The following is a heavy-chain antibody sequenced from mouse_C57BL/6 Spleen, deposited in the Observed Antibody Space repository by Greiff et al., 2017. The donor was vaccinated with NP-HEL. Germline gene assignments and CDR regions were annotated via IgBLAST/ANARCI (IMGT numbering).Heavy chain of an antibody. CDR3: ARNYDYEEGEFGY. D-gene: IGHD2-4*01. J-gene: IGHJ2*01. Sequence: VQLQQPGAELVRPGSSVKLSCKASGYTFTSYWMHWVKQRPIQGLEWIGNIDPSDSETHYNQKFKDKATLTVDKSSSTAYMQLSSLTSEDSAVYYCARNYDYEEGEFGYWGQGTTLTVSS. CDR2: IDPSDSET. V-gene: IGHV1-52*01. CDR1: GYTFTSYW.